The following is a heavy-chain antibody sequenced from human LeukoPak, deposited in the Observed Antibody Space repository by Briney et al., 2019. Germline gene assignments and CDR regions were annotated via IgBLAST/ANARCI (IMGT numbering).Heavy chain of an antibody. V-gene: IGHV1-8*01. CDR3: ARGLASSWYVH. J-gene: IGHJ4*02. Sequence: ASVKVSCKASGYTFTSYDINWVRQAPGQGLEWMGWMNPNSGNTGYAQKFQGKVTMTRNTSISTDYMELSSLRSEATAVYYCARGLASSWYVHWGQGTLVTVSS. CDR1: GYTFTSYD. CDR2: MNPNSGNT. D-gene: IGHD6-13*01.